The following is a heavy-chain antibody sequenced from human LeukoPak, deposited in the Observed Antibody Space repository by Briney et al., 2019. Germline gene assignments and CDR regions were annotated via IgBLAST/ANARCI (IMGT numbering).Heavy chain of an antibody. D-gene: IGHD2-15*01. V-gene: IGHV3-49*03. Sequence: GGSLRLSXTASGFTFGDYAMSWFRQAPGKGLEWVGFIRSKAYGGTTEYAASVKGRFTISRDDSKCIAYLQMNSLKTEDTAVYYCTRDKAAPMGYYWGQGTLVTVSS. CDR2: IRSKAYGGTT. CDR1: GFTFGDYA. J-gene: IGHJ4*02. CDR3: TRDKAAPMGYY.